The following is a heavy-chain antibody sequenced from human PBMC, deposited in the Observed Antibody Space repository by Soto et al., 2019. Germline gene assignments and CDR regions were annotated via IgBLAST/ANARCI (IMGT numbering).Heavy chain of an antibody. Sequence: GGSLRLSCAASGFTFSNYAMSWVRQAPGKGLEWVSAIVGSGGSTYYADSVKGHFTISRDNSKNTLYLQMNSLRAEDTAVYYCAKGNRYCSSTSCYSYYYYYMDVWGKGTTVTVSS. D-gene: IGHD2-2*01. CDR3: AKGNRYCSSTSCYSYYYYYMDV. J-gene: IGHJ6*03. V-gene: IGHV3-23*01. CDR1: GFTFSNYA. CDR2: IVGSGGST.